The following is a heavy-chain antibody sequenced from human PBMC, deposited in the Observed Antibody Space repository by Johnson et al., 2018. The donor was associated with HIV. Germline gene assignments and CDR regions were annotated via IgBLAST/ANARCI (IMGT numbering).Heavy chain of an antibody. V-gene: IGHV3-66*02. D-gene: IGHD1-20*01. Sequence: VQLVESGGGLVQPGGSLRLSCVASGFTVRKGLEWVSVIYSGGSTYYADSVKGRFTISRDNSKNTLYLQMNSLRAEDTAVYYCARDNWQYAFDIWGQGTMVTVSS. CDR2: IYSGGST. CDR1: GFTVR. J-gene: IGHJ3*02. CDR3: ARDNWQYAFDI.